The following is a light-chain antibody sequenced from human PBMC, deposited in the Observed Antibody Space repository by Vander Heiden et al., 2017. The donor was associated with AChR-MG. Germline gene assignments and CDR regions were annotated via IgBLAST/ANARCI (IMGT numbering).Light chain of an antibody. CDR2: WAS. CDR1: QSIYYSSNNKNY. Sequence: DIVMTQSPDSLTVSLGERATINCKSTQSIYYSSNNKNYLSWYQQKPGQAPVLLISWASTRESGVPDRFSGSGSGTDFNLTISSRQAADVAVYYCQQCYDLPYTFGQGTKVEMK. V-gene: IGKV4-1*01. J-gene: IGKJ2*01. CDR3: QQCYDLPYT.